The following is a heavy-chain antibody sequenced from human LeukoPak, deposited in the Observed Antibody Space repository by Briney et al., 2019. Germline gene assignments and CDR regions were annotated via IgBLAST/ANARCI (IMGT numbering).Heavy chain of an antibody. CDR2: ISWNSCSI. CDR3: AKDKYYGSGSFGYMDV. Sequence: GGALRLSFAASGFTFDDYAMHGVRQAPWKGREGVAGISWNSCSIGYADSVKGRFTIYRDNAKNSLYLQMNSLRAEDTALYYCAKDKYYGSGSFGYMDVWGKGTTVTISS. V-gene: IGHV3-9*01. CDR1: GFTFDDYA. J-gene: IGHJ6*03. D-gene: IGHD3-10*01.